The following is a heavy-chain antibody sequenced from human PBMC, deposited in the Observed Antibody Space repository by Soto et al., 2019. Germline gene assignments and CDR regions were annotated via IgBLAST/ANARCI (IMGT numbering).Heavy chain of an antibody. CDR3: ARPVVYSGYDRVFFDY. CDR2: ISSDGSST. Sequence: GGSLRLSCAASGFTFSSYAMHWVRQAPGKGLVYVSPISSDGSSTNYADSVKGRFTISRDNSKNTLYLQMNILRAEDTAVYYCARPVVYSGYDRVFFDYWGQGTLVTVSS. J-gene: IGHJ4*02. D-gene: IGHD5-12*01. V-gene: IGHV3-74*01. CDR1: GFTFSSYA.